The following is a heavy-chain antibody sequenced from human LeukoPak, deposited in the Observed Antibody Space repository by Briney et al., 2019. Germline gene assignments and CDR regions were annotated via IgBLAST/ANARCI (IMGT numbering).Heavy chain of an antibody. J-gene: IGHJ4*02. CDR3: AKVGSYGDYVF. CDR1: GFTFSTHR. Sequence: GGSLRLSCVASGFTFSTHRMTWVRQAPGKGLEWVSSISGTSSSIYYADSVEGRFTISRDNAKNSLYLQMNSLRAEDTAVYYCAKVGSYGDYVFGGQGTLVTVSS. CDR2: ISGTSSSI. V-gene: IGHV3-21*04. D-gene: IGHD4-17*01.